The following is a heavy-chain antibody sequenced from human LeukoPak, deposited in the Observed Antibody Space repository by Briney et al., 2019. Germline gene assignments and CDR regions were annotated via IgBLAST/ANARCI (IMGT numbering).Heavy chain of an antibody. CDR1: GFSVSSNY. D-gene: IGHD3-22*01. J-gene: IGHJ4*02. CDR3: ARDRPPTYYYDSSGLS. Sequence: PGGSLRLSCAASGFSVSSNYMNWVRQAPGKGLEWVSRINTDGSSTKYADSVKGRFTISRDNAKNTLYLQMNSLRAEDTAVYYCARDRPPTYYYDSSGLSWGQGTLVTVSS. CDR2: INTDGSST. V-gene: IGHV3-74*03.